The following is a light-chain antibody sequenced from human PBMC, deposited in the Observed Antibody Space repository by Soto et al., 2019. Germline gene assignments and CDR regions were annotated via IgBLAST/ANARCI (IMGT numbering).Light chain of an antibody. CDR1: SSDVGGYNY. V-gene: IGLV2-14*01. CDR2: EVS. Sequence: QSVLTRPASVSGSPGQSITISCTGTSSDVGGYNYVSWYQQNPGKAPKLMVHEVSNRPSGVSNRFSGSKSGNTASLTISGLQAEDEAEYYCSSFTSSSTFVFGTGTKVTVL. J-gene: IGLJ1*01. CDR3: SSFTSSSTFV.